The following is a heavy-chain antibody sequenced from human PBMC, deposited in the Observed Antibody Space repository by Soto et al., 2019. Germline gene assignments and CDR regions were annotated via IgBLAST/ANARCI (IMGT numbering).Heavy chain of an antibody. J-gene: IGHJ4*02. CDR1: GFTFSNYS. CDR3: AKLRGEYTVFDY. D-gene: IGHD5-12*01. CDR2: IKQDGSVK. Sequence: GGSLRLSCAPSGFTFSNYSMSWVRQAPGQGLEWVASIKQDGSVKHYVDSVKGRFTISRDNAEKSLHLQMNSLRAEDTAVYYCAKLRGEYTVFDYWGQGARVTVSS. V-gene: IGHV3-7*03.